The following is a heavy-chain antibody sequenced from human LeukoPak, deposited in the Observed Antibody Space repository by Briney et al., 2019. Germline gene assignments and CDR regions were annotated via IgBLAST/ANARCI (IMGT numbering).Heavy chain of an antibody. CDR2: IYYSGST. CDR1: GDSISTSSYY. CDR3: ARHKDYYYFYMDV. V-gene: IGHV4-39*01. J-gene: IGHJ6*03. Sequence: SETLSLTCSVSGDSISTSSYYWGWIRQPPGKGLEWIGTIYYSGSTYYNPSLTSRVTISVDTSKNQFSLKLSSVTAADTAVYYCARHKDYYYFYMDVWGKGTTVTISS.